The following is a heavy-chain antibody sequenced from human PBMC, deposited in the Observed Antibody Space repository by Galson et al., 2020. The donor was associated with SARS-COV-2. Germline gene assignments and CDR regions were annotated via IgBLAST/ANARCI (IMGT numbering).Heavy chain of an antibody. Sequence: SGPTLVKPTQTLTLTCTFSGFSLSTSGMCVSWIRQPPGKALEWLARIDWDDDKYYSTSLKTRLTISKDTSKNQVVLTMTNMDPVDTATYYCARIPTYYDSSGRTLGAFDIWGQGTMVTVSS. V-gene: IGHV2-70*11. CDR3: ARIPTYYDSSGRTLGAFDI. CDR2: IDWDDDK. CDR1: GFSLSTSGMC. D-gene: IGHD3-22*01. J-gene: IGHJ3*02.